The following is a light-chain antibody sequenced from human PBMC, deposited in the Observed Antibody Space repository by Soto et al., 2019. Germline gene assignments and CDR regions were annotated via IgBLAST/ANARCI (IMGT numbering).Light chain of an antibody. V-gene: IGLV9-49*01. J-gene: IGLJ7*01. CDR2: VGTGGIVG. Sequence: QPVLTQPPSASASLGASVTLTCTLSSGHSNYKVDWYQQRPGKGPRFVMRVGTGGIVGSKGDGIPDRFSVLGSGLNRYLTIKNIQEEDESDFYCGADHGSGSNFVYVFGTGTQLTVL. CDR3: GADHGSGSNFVYV. CDR1: SGHSNYK.